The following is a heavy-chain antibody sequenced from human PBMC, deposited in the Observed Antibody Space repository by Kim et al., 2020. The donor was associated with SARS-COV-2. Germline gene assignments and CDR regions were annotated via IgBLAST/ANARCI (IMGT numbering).Heavy chain of an antibody. CDR1: GYTFTSYG. V-gene: IGHV1-18*04. Sequence: ASVKVSCKASGYTFTSYGISWVRQAPGQGLEWMGWISAYNGNTNYAQKLQGRVTMTTDTSTSTAYMELRSLRSDDTAVYYCARDVKGQWLTSTLDAFDIWGQGTMVTVSS. CDR3: ARDVKGQWLTSTLDAFDI. CDR2: ISAYNGNT. D-gene: IGHD6-19*01. J-gene: IGHJ3*02.